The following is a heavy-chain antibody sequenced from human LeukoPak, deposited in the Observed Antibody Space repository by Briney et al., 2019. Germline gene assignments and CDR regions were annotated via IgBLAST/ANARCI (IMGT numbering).Heavy chain of an antibody. CDR2: FNPTYDIP. D-gene: IGHD3-16*01. CDR1: GYTFSNYC. J-gene: IGHJ4*02. CDR3: ARDGEGGAYYFDY. Sequence: ASVKVSCKASGYTFSNYCIHWVRQAPGQGLEWMGIFNPTYDIPIYAQRFEGRVTMTRDMSTSTVYMELSSLRSEDTAVYYCARDGEGGAYYFDYWGQGTLVTVSS. V-gene: IGHV1-46*01.